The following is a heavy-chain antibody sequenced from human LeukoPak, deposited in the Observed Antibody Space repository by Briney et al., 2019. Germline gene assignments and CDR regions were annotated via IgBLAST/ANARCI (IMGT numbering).Heavy chain of an antibody. CDR1: GYTFTGYY. J-gene: IGHJ5*02. CDR2: INPNSGGT. Sequence: ASVKVSCKASGYTFTGYYMHWVRQAPGQGLEWMGRINPNSGGTNYAQKFQGRVTMTRDTSISTAYMELSRLRSVDTAVYYCARPRSAGSRDGNWFDPWGQGTLVTVSS. CDR3: ARPRSAGSRDGNWFDP. V-gene: IGHV1-2*06. D-gene: IGHD3-10*01.